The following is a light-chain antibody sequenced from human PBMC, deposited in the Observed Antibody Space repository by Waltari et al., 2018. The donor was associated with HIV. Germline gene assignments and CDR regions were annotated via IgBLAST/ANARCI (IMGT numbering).Light chain of an antibody. CDR3: QHRSNWPIT. J-gene: IGKJ5*01. V-gene: IGKV3-11*01. Sequence: VLTQSPACLVLSLGDRATLSCRASQSVSNYVAWYQQKPGQAPRFLIYGASSRATGIPARFSGSGSGTDFTLTISSLEPGDFAVYYCQHRSNWPITFGQGTRLEIK. CDR2: GAS. CDR1: QSVSNY.